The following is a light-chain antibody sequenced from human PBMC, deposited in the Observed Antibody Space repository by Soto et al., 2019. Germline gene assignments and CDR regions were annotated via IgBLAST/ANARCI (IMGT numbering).Light chain of an antibody. CDR3: QNYRPWLWT. CDR2: GAS. J-gene: IGKJ1*01. V-gene: IGKV3-15*01. Sequence: EIVMTQSPATLSVSPGERATLSCRASQRVDSKLAWYQQKPGQGPRLLIYGASSRATGIPARFSGSGSGTEFTLTISSLQSEDFAVYYCQNYRPWLWTFGQGTKVEIK. CDR1: QRVDSK.